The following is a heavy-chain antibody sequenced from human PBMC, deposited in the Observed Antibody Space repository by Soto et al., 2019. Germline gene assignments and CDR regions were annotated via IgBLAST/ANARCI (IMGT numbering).Heavy chain of an antibody. V-gene: IGHV1-69*13. CDR3: ARSQGSSTSLEIYYYYYYGMDV. CDR2: IIPISDTT. CDR1: GGTFSSYA. D-gene: IGHD2-2*01. Sequence: SVKVSCKASGGTFSSYAISWVRQAPGQGLEWMGGIIPISDTTNYAQKFQGRVTITADESTSTAYMELSSLRSEDTAVYYCARSQGSSTSLEIYYYYYYGMDVSGQGTTVTVSS. J-gene: IGHJ6*02.